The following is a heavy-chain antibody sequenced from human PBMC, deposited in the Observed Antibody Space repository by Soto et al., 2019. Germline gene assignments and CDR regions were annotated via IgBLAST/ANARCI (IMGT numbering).Heavy chain of an antibody. J-gene: IGHJ6*03. Sequence: GGSLRLSCAASGFTLSSYDMHWVRQAPGRGLEWVSVIGTAGDTSYRGSVKGRFTISREKANNSLYLQMNSLLAGDTAVYYCARGFGSFYYMDVWGKGTTVTVSS. CDR1: GFTLSSYD. D-gene: IGHD3-10*01. CDR2: IGTAGDT. V-gene: IGHV3-13*01. CDR3: ARGFGSFYYMDV.